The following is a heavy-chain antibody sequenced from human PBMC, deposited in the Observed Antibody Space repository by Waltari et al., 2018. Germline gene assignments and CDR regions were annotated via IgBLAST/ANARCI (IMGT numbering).Heavy chain of an antibody. CDR3: AKAKDGRVRSGPPRDS. D-gene: IGHD3-3*01. CDR2: IGGSGTST. V-gene: IGHV3-23*01. Sequence: EVQLLESGGGLVQPGGYLRLSGAAVGFTFITYGISWVRQVPGKGLEWVSSIGGSGTSTQYAGSVKGRFIISRDNSKTTLYLQMNSLRGEDTAVYYCAKAKDGRVRSGPPRDSWGQGTLVTVSS. J-gene: IGHJ4*02. CDR1: GFTFITYG.